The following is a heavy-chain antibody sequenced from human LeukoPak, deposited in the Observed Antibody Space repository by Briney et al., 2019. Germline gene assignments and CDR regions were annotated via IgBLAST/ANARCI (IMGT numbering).Heavy chain of an antibody. Sequence: ASVTLSFTSSAYTFTIYDINRVWQAQAPGQGLMGLLNLNSGNTGYAQKFQGRVTMTRNTSISTAYMELSSLRSEDTAVYYCARAPRGGDYYYYMDVWGKGTTVTISS. D-gene: IGHD3-16*01. J-gene: IGHJ6*03. CDR1: AYTFTIYD. CDR3: ARAPRGGDYYYYMDV. V-gene: IGHV1-8*01. CDR2: LNLNSGNT.